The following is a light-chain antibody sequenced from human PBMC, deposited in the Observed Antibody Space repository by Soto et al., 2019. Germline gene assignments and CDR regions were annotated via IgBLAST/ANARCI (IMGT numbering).Light chain of an antibody. CDR3: SSYAGSNNLVV. Sequence: QSVLTQPPSASGSPGQSVTISCTGTSSDVGGYNYVSWYQQNPGKAPKLMIYEVSKRPSGVPDRFSGSKSGNTASLTVSGLQAEDEADYYCSSYAGSNNLVVFGGGTKLTVL. CDR2: EVS. CDR1: SSDVGGYNY. J-gene: IGLJ2*01. V-gene: IGLV2-8*01.